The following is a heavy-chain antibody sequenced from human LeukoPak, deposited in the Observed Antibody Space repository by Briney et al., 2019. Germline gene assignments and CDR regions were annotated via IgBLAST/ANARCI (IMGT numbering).Heavy chain of an antibody. CDR3: ARQNSGSYYDY. CDR1: RFTFSSYA. D-gene: IGHD1-26*01. CDR2: ISYDGSNK. Sequence: GGSLRLSCAASRFTFSSYAMHWVRQAPGKGLEWVAFISYDGSNKYYADSVKGRFTISRVNSKNTLYLQMNSLRAEDTAVYYRARQNSGSYYDYWGQGTLVTVSS. J-gene: IGHJ4*02. V-gene: IGHV3-30*04.